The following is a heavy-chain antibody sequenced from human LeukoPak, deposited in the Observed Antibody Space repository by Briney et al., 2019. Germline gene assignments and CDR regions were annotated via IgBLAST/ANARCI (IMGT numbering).Heavy chain of an antibody. CDR2: MNPNSGNT. D-gene: IGHD3-16*01. CDR3: AKRRGTFGGAGYYFDL. V-gene: IGHV1-8*01. CDR1: GYTFTSYD. Sequence: ASVKVSCKASGYTFTSYDINWVRQANGQGLEWMGWMNPNSGNTGYAQMFQGRVNMTRNNSISTAYMELSSLRSEDTAVYFCAKRRGTFGGAGYYFDLWGQGTLVAVSS. J-gene: IGHJ4*02.